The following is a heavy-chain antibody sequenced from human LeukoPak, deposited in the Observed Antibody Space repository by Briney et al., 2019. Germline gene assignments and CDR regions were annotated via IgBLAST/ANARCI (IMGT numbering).Heavy chain of an antibody. J-gene: IGHJ4*02. V-gene: IGHV4-59*01. Sequence: SETLSLTCAVYGGSFTGYYWSWIRQAPGKGLEWIGYIYYSGSTNYNPSLKSRVTISVDTSKNQFSLKLSSVTAADTAVYYCARDPGGYNSLWGFDYWGQGTLVTVSS. CDR2: IYYSGST. D-gene: IGHD5-24*01. CDR3: ARDPGGYNSLWGFDY. CDR1: GGSFTGYY.